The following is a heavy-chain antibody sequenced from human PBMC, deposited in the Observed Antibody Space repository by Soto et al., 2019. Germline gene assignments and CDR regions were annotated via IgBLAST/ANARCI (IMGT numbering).Heavy chain of an antibody. J-gene: IGHJ6*02. CDR2: IYPADSDT. CDR1: GYTFTTYW. CDR3: VRLNTAMVNHFYGMDV. V-gene: IGHV5-51*01. Sequence: GESLKISCKGSGYTFTTYWIGWVRQMPGKGLEWMGIIYPADSDTRYSPSFQGQVTVSADKSINTAYLQWSSLKASDTAMYYCVRLNTAMVNHFYGMDVWGQGTTVTVSS. D-gene: IGHD5-18*01.